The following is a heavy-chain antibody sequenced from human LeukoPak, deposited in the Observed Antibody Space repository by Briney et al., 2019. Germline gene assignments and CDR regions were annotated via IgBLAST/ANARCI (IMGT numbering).Heavy chain of an antibody. CDR3: ARDGGSSSWLAY. Sequence: SSETLSLTCNVSGYSISSGYYWGWIRQPPGKGLEWIANIYSTGTTNFNPSLKSRVSIPVDTSRNQLSLKLTSVTAADTAVYFCARDGGSSSWLAYWGQGTLVTVSS. CDR1: GYSISSGYY. D-gene: IGHD6-13*01. CDR2: IYSTGTT. J-gene: IGHJ4*02. V-gene: IGHV4-38-2*02.